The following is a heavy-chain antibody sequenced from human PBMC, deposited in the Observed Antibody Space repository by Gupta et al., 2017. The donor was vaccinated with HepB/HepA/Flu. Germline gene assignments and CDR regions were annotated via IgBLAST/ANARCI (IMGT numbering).Heavy chain of an antibody. J-gene: IGHJ4*02. Sequence: EDQLVESGGDLVQPGGSLRLSCVVSGFTFKSYWLSWVRHTPGKGLEWVASIKEDGSDKHDVDSVKGRFSISRDNAGNAMYLQMNSLRAEDTAVDDCAKVRGGNGPVDRCYPYFFDSWGQGTQGIVSS. D-gene: IGHD3-10*01. CDR3: AKVRGGNGPVDRCYPYFFDS. V-gene: IGHV3-7*01. CDR1: GFTFKSYW. CDR2: IKEDGSDK.